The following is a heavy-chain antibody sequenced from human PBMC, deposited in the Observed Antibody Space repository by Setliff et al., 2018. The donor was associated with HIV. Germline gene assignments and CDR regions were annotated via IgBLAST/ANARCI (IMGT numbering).Heavy chain of an antibody. D-gene: IGHD1-26*01. V-gene: IGHV5-51*01. J-gene: IGHJ4*02. CDR1: GYSFSSSW. CDR2: IYPGDSDT. CDR3: ARHAFSGSYYLDLVDY. Sequence: GESLKISCKGSGYSFSSSWIGWVRQMPGRGLGWMGVIYPGDSDTRYNPSFQGQVTISADKSITTAYLQWSNLKASDTGMYYCARHAFSGSYYLDLVDYWGQGTLVTVSS.